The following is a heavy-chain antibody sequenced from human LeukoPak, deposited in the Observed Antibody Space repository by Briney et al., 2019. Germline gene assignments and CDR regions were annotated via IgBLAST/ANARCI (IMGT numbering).Heavy chain of an antibody. CDR1: GFTVSRNY. J-gene: IGHJ4*02. CDR3: AREVGGGATNYFDY. Sequence: GGSLRLSCAASGFTVSRNYMSWVRQAPGRGLEWVSVIYSADSAYYADSVRGRFTISRDNSKNTLYLQMNSLRADDTAVYYCAREVGGGATNYFDYWGQGTLVTVSS. CDR2: IYSADSA. D-gene: IGHD1-26*01. V-gene: IGHV3-53*01.